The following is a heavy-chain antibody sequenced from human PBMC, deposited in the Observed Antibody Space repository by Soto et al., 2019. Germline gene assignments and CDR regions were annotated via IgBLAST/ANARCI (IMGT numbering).Heavy chain of an antibody. CDR1: GFTFDDYA. V-gene: IGHV3-9*01. CDR2: ISWNSGSI. J-gene: IGHJ4*02. CDR3: AKTLGISSSADY. D-gene: IGHD6-6*01. Sequence: EVQLVESGGGLVQPGRSLRLSCAASGFTFDDYAMHWVRQAPGKGLEWVAGISWNSGSIGYADSVKGRFTISRDNAKNSLYLQMNSLRAEDTALYACAKTLGISSSADYWGQGTLVTVSS.